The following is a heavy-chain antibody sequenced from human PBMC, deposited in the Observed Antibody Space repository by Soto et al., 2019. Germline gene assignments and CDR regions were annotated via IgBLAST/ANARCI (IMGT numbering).Heavy chain of an antibody. CDR1: GGSVSHSNYY. CDR2: VYYRGRS. Sequence: SETLSLTCTVSGGSVSHSNYYWGWIRQYPGKGLEWIGSVYYRGRSYSKSSVKSRVTISVDTSKNQFSLNLNSVTASDTAVYFCVRQRTSVLTQAYFDYWGPGALVTVSS. J-gene: IGHJ4*02. CDR3: VRQRTSVLTQAYFDY. D-gene: IGHD2-8*01. V-gene: IGHV4-39*01.